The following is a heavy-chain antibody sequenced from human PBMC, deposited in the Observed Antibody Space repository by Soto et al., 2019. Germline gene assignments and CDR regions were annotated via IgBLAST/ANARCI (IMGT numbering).Heavy chain of an antibody. CDR1: GYTFTNYG. V-gene: IGHV1-3*01. Sequence: RASVKVSCKASGYTFTNYGVHWVRQAPGQRLEWMAWINAGNGNTQYSQKFQGRVTITRDTSATTAYLDLSSLRSEDTAVYYCARSGYSSGWYHWYFDLWGRGTLVTVS. J-gene: IGHJ2*01. CDR3: ARSGYSSGWYHWYFDL. CDR2: INAGNGNT. D-gene: IGHD6-19*01.